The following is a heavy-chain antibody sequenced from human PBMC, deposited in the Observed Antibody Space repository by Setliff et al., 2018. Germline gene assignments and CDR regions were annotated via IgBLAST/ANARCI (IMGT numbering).Heavy chain of an antibody. D-gene: IGHD6-19*01. J-gene: IGHJ5*02. CDR2: IRSKADKYAT. CDR3: LLPCTSGWYNWVDP. V-gene: IGHV3-73*01. Sequence: PGESLTISCAASGFTFSGSEIHWVRQASGKGLEWVGRIRSKADKYATDYGASAKGRFIISRDDSKKTAHLQMSSLRAEDTAMYYCLLPCTSGWYNWVDPWGQGTLVTVSS. CDR1: GFTFSGSE.